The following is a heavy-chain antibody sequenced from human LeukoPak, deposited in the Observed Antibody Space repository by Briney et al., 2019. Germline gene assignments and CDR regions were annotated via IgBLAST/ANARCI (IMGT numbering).Heavy chain of an antibody. CDR3: TTDGSSIPY. Sequence: GGSLRLSCAASGFTFSNAWMSWVRQAPGKGLEWVDRIKSKTDGGTTDYAAPVKGRFTISRDDSKNTLYLQMNSLKTEDTAVYYCTTDGSSIPYWGQGTLVTVSS. D-gene: IGHD2-21*01. J-gene: IGHJ4*02. CDR2: IKSKTDGGTT. CDR1: GFTFSNAW. V-gene: IGHV3-15*01.